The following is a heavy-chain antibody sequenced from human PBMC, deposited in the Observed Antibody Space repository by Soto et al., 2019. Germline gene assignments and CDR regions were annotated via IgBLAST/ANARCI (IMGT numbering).Heavy chain of an antibody. CDR2: TYYRSKWYN. J-gene: IGHJ6*02. V-gene: IGHV6-1*01. CDR1: GDSVSSNSAA. D-gene: IGHD3-3*01. CDR3: ARGYDFWSGYYYYYYGMDV. Sequence: SQTLSLTCALSGDSVSSNSAAWNWIRQSPSRGLEWLGRTYYRSKWYNDYAVSVKSRITINPDTSKNQFSLQLNSVTPEDTAVYYCARGYDFWSGYYYYYYGMDVWGQGTTVTVSS.